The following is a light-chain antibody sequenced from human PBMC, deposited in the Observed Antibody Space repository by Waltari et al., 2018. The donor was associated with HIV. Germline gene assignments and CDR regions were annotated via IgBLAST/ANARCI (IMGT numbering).Light chain of an antibody. CDR3: QQSYSTPRT. V-gene: IGKV1-39*01. J-gene: IGKJ2*01. Sequence: DIQMTQSPSSLSASVGDRVTITCRASQGISNYLNWYQHRPGKAPQLLIYAASSLQSGVPSRFSGSGSGTDFTLIISSLQREDFATYYCQQSYSTPRTFGQGTKVEIK. CDR1: QGISNY. CDR2: AAS.